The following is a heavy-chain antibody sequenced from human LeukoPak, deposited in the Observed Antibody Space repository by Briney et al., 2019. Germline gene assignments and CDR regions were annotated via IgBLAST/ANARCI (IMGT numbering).Heavy chain of an antibody. Sequence: GASVKVSCKASGGTFSSYAISWVRQAPGQGLEWMGGIIPIFGTANYAQKFQGRVTITADESTSTAYMELSSLRSEDTAVYYCARDKRIYYEVYYYYYMDVWGKGTTVTVSS. J-gene: IGHJ6*03. V-gene: IGHV1-69*13. D-gene: IGHD3-22*01. CDR2: IIPIFGTA. CDR3: ARDKRIYYEVYYYYYMDV. CDR1: GGTFSSYA.